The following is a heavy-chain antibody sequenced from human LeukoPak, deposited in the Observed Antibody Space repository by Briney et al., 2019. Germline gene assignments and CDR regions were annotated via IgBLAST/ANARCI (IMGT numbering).Heavy chain of an antibody. Sequence: GASVKVSCKASGYTFTSYFMHWVRQAPGQGLEWMGIINPNGGSTRYAHKFQGRVTMTRDTSTRTVFMEMSSLRSEDTAVYYCARGIGNGYRLFDCWGQGTLVTVSS. CDR1: GYTFTSYF. V-gene: IGHV1-46*01. CDR3: ARGIGNGYRLFDC. CDR2: INPNGGST. D-gene: IGHD5-24*01. J-gene: IGHJ4*02.